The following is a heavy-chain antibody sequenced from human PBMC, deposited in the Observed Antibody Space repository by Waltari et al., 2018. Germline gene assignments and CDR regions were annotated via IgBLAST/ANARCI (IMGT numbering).Heavy chain of an antibody. Sequence: QVQLVQSGAEVKKPGSSVQVSCKASGGPFSSYAISWVRQATGHGRAWMGGSNPSIGTADYAQKFEDRVTSTADKSTNTSYMELSSLRSEDAAEYYGARVPALGYDYYMDVWGKGTTVTVSS. CDR3: ARVPALGYDYYMDV. D-gene: IGHD2-15*01. J-gene: IGHJ6*03. CDR2: SNPSIGTA. V-gene: IGHV1-69*14. CDR1: GGPFSSYA.